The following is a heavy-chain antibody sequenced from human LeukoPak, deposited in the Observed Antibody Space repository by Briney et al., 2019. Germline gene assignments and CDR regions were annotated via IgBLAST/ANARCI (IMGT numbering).Heavy chain of an antibody. CDR3: AREISSWYRTEGRFDP. V-gene: IGHV3-7*01. CDR2: IKQDGSER. J-gene: IGHJ5*02. Sequence: GGSLRLSCAASGFTFSNYWMTWVRQAPGKGLEWVANIKQDGSERYYVDSLEGRFIISRDNAKYSLYLQINSLRVEDTAVYYCAREISSWYRTEGRFDPWGQGTLVTVSS. CDR1: GFTFSNYW. D-gene: IGHD6-13*01.